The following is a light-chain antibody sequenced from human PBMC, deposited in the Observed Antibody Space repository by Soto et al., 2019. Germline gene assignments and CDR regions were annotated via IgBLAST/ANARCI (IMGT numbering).Light chain of an antibody. Sequence: QSVLTQPPSASGTPGQRVTISCSGSSSNIGTNTVIWYQQLPGAAPKLLIYSDNQRPSGVPDRFSGSKSGTSASRAISGLPSEDEADYYCAAWDVSLVVFGGGTKLTVL. CDR2: SDN. CDR1: SSNIGTNT. V-gene: IGLV1-44*01. J-gene: IGLJ2*01. CDR3: AAWDVSLVV.